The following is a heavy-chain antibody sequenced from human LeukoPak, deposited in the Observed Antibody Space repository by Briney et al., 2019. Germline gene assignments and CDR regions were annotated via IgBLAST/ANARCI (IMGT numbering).Heavy chain of an antibody. CDR3: AKVAATLLLPDY. CDR2: IYYSGST. V-gene: IGHV4-39*01. CDR1: GGSISSSSSY. Sequence: SETLSLTCTVSGGSISSSSSYWGWIRQPPGKGLEWIGSIYYSGSTYYNPSLKSRVTISVDTSKNQFSLKLSSMTAADTAVYYCAKVAATLLLPDYWGQGTLVTVSS. J-gene: IGHJ4*02. D-gene: IGHD2-15*01.